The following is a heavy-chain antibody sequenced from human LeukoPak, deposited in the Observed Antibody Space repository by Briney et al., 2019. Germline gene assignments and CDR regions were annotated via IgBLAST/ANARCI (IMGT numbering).Heavy chain of an antibody. D-gene: IGHD5-18*01. Sequence: GRSLRLSCAASGFTFSSYAMYWVRQAPGKGLEWVAVISYDGSNKYYADSVKGRFTISRDNSKNTLYLQMNSLIPEDTAVYYCARQYISGQWYFDYWGQGTLVTVSS. CDR1: GFTFSSYA. V-gene: IGHV3-30*04. CDR3: ARQYISGQWYFDY. CDR2: ISYDGSNK. J-gene: IGHJ4*02.